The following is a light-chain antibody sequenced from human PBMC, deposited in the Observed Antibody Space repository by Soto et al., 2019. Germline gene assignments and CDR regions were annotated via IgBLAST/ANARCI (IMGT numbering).Light chain of an antibody. CDR1: QSVSSY. V-gene: IGKV3-11*01. J-gene: IGKJ5*01. Sequence: EVGWPQSPDTLSLSPGERATLSCRASQSVSSYLAWYQQKPGQAPRLLIYDASNRATGIPARFSGSGSGTDFTLTISSLEPEDFAVYYCQQRSNWPITFGQGTLLAIK. CDR2: DAS. CDR3: QQRSNWPIT.